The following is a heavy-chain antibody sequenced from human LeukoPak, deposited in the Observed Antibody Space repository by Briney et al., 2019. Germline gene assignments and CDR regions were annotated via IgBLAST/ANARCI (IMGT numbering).Heavy chain of an antibody. D-gene: IGHD4-11*01. Sequence: GGSLRLSCAASGFTFSNYAMQWVRQAPGKGLEYVSVISSNGGTTYYADSEKDRFTISRDNSKNTLYLQMGSLRADDMAVYYCARRYSNGYLDYWGQGTLITISS. V-gene: IGHV3-64*02. CDR3: ARRYSNGYLDY. CDR1: GFTFSNYA. J-gene: IGHJ4*02. CDR2: ISSNGGTT.